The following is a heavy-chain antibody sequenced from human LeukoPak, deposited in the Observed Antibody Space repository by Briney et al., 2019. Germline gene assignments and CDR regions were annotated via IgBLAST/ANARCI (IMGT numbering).Heavy chain of an antibody. J-gene: IGHJ4*02. Sequence: ASVKVAWKASGYTFTSYYMHWVRQAAGQGLEWMGIINPSGGSTSYAQKFQGRVTMTRDTSTSTVYMELSSVRSEDTAVYYCARDDIAAAGYDYWGQGTLVTVSS. V-gene: IGHV1-46*01. CDR3: ARDDIAAAGYDY. CDR2: INPSGGST. CDR1: GYTFTSYY. D-gene: IGHD6-13*01.